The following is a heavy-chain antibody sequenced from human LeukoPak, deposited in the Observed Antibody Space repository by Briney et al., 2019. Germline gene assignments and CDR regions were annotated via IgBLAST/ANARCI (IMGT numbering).Heavy chain of an antibody. CDR3: AGDASAAGSPRPNDY. J-gene: IGHJ4*02. CDR2: INPNSGGT. Sequence: VASVKVSCKASGYTFTGYYMHWVRQALGQGLEWMGRINPNSGGTNYAQKFQGRVTMTRDTSISTAYMELSRLRSDDTAVYYCAGDASAAGSPRPNDYWGQGTLVTVSS. D-gene: IGHD6-13*01. CDR1: GYTFTGYY. V-gene: IGHV1-2*06.